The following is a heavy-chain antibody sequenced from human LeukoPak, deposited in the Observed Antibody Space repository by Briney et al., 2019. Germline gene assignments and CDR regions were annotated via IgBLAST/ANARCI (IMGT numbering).Heavy chain of an antibody. CDR1: GFTFSSYG. CDR3: AREPAAAGKNWFDP. D-gene: IGHD6-25*01. V-gene: IGHV3-30*03. J-gene: IGHJ5*02. CDR2: MSYDGRNK. Sequence: GGSLRLSCAASGFTFSSYGMHWVRQAPGKGLEWVAFMSYDGRNKYYTDSVKGRFAISRDISKNTLYLQMDSLRTDDTAVYYCAREPAAAGKNWFDPWGQGTQVTVSS.